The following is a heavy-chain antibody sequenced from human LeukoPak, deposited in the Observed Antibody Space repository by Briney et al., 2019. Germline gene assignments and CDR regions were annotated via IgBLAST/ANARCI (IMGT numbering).Heavy chain of an antibody. CDR1: GFTVSSNY. V-gene: IGHV3-66*01. J-gene: IGHJ4*02. CDR3: ARVYTYGSPTAYLDY. CDR2: ISSGGSR. Sequence: GGSLRLSCAASGFTVSSNYMNWVRQAPGKGLGWVSVISSGGSRYYADSVKGRFTISRDNSKNTLYLQMNSLRAEDTAVYYCARVYTYGSPTAYLDYRGQGTVVTVSS. D-gene: IGHD5-18*01.